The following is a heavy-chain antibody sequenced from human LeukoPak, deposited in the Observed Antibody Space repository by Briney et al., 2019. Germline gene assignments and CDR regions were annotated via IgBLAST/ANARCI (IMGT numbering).Heavy chain of an antibody. V-gene: IGHV3-21*01. CDR3: ARGSYGDYAVFDY. D-gene: IGHD4-17*01. CDR1: GFTFSSYT. Sequence: GGSLRLSCAASGFTFSSYTMNWVRQAPGKGLEWVSSISSSSSYIYYADSVKGRFTISRDNAKNSLYLQMNSLRAEDTAVYYCARGSYGDYAVFDYWGQGTLVTVSS. CDR2: ISSSSSYI. J-gene: IGHJ4*02.